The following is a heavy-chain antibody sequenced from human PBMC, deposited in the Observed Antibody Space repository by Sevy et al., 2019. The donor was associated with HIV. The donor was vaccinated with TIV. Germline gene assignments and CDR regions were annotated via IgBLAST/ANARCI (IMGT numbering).Heavy chain of an antibody. CDR3: ARQLSYYDSLTGSQRGYWLDT. J-gene: IGHJ5*01. Sequence: SETLSLTCTVSGGSISSSSQFWAWIRQSPGKGLEWIGNVYNSGTTEYNPSLKSRITISEDTSKNKFSLKRTSVTAADTAVYYCARQLSYYDSLTGSQRGYWLDTWGHGNLVTVSS. D-gene: IGHD3-9*01. CDR2: VYNSGTT. V-gene: IGHV4-39*01. CDR1: GGSISSSSQF.